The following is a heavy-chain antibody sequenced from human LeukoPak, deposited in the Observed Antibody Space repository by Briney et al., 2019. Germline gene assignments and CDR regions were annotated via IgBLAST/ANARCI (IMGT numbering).Heavy chain of an antibody. Sequence: ASVKVSCKASGYTFTSYDINWVRQATGQGLEWMGWMNPNSGNTGYAQKFQGRVTITRNTSISTAYMELSSLRSEDTAVYYCARGGSYHDAFDIWGQGTMVNVSS. D-gene: IGHD1-26*01. CDR3: ARGGSYHDAFDI. CDR1: GYTFTSYD. V-gene: IGHV1-8*03. J-gene: IGHJ3*02. CDR2: MNPNSGNT.